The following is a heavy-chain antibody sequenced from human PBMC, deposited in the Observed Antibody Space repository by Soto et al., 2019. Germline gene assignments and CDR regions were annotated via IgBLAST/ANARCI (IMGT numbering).Heavy chain of an antibody. CDR2: ISGSGGRT. CDR3: VKPNAVDISVDS. Sequence: GGSLRLSCAASGFSFDRFVMSWIRQAPGKGLEWVSAISGSGGRTYYADSVEGRFSISRDNSKSTLYLQMTSLTVEDTALYYCVKPNAVDISVDSWGQGTLVTVSS. V-gene: IGHV3-23*01. J-gene: IGHJ4*02. CDR1: GFSFDRFV. D-gene: IGHD2-2*03.